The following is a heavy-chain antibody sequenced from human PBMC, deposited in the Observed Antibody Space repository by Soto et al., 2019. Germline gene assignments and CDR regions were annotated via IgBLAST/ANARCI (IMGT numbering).Heavy chain of an antibody. D-gene: IGHD2-15*01. CDR2: IIPIFGTA. V-gene: IGHV1-69*13. J-gene: IGHJ4*02. CDR1: GGTFSSYA. Sequence: SVKVSCKASGGTFSSYAISWVRQAPGQGLEWMGGIIPIFGTANYAQKFQGRVTITADESTSTAYMELSSLRSEDTAVYYCARGSQLKWSRQYFDYWGQGTLVTVSS. CDR3: ARGSQLKWSRQYFDY.